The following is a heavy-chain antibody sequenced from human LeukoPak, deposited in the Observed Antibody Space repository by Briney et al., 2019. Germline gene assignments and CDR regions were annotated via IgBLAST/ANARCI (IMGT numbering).Heavy chain of an antibody. CDR2: TRNKANSYTP. Sequence: GGSLRLSCAASGFTLSDHYMDWVRQAPGKGLEWVGRTRNKANSYTPEYAASVKGRFTISRDDSKSIAYLQMNSLKTEDTAVYYCTREVAVAGELFDYWGQGTLVTVSS. D-gene: IGHD6-19*01. V-gene: IGHV3-72*01. J-gene: IGHJ4*02. CDR3: TREVAVAGELFDY. CDR1: GFTLSDHY.